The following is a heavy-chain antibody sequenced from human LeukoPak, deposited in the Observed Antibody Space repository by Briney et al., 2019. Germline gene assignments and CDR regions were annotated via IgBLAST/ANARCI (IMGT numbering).Heavy chain of an antibody. CDR3: AREAEAFDI. Sequence: GGSLRLSCAASGFTFSRYAMHWVRQAPGKGLEWVAVISYDGSNKYYADSVKGRFTISRDNSKNTLYLQMNSLRAEDTAVYYSAREAEAFDIWGQGTMVTVSS. J-gene: IGHJ3*02. CDR2: ISYDGSNK. V-gene: IGHV3-30-3*01. CDR1: GFTFSRYA.